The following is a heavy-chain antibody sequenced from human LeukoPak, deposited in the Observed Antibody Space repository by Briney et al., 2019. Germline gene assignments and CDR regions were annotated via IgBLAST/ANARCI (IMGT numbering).Heavy chain of an antibody. J-gene: IGHJ6*02. CDR2: ISYDGSNK. CDR3: ARNPRRYNYYYYGMDV. Sequence: PGGSLRLSCAASGFTFSSYGMHWVRQAPGKGLEWVAVISYDGSNKYYADSVKGRFTISRDNSKNTLYLQMNSLRAEDTAVYYCARNPRRYNYYYYGMDVWGQGTTVTVSS. CDR1: GFTFSSYG. D-gene: IGHD1-20*01. V-gene: IGHV3-30*03.